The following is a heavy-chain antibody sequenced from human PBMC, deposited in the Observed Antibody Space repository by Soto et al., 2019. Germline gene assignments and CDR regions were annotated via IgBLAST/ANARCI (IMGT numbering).Heavy chain of an antibody. V-gene: IGHV3-30*03. CDR3: ATDYDFWIGFDVLFY. D-gene: IGHD3-3*01. J-gene: IGHJ4*02. CDR2: ISYDGSNK. Sequence: QVQLVESGGGVVQPGRSLRLSCAASGFTFSSYGMHWVRQAPGKGLEWVAVISYDGSNKYYADSVKGRFTISRDNSKNTLYLQMNSLRAEDTAVYCCATDYDFWIGFDVLFYWGQGTLVTVSS. CDR1: GFTFSSYG.